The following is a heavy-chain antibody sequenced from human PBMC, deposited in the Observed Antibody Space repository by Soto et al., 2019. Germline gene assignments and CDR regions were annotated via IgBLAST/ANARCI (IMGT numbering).Heavy chain of an antibody. J-gene: IGHJ6*03. Sequence: QVQLVQSGAEVKKPGSSVKVSCKASGGTFSSYTISWVRQAPGQGLEWMGRIIPIRGIANYAQKFQGRVTITADKSPSTAYIELSSLRSEDTAVYYCALTGVVAATDDMDVWGKVTTVTVSS. V-gene: IGHV1-69*02. CDR2: IIPIRGIA. CDR3: ALTGVVAATDDMDV. CDR1: GGTFSSYT. D-gene: IGHD2-15*01.